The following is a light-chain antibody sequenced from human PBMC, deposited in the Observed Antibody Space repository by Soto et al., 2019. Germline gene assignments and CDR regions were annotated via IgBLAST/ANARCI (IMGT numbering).Light chain of an antibody. V-gene: IGKV1-6*01. CDR2: GAS. J-gene: IGKJ1*01. Sequence: AIQMTQSPSSLSASVGDRVTITCRASQDIRHELGWYQQRPGKAPKALIYGASNLQSGVPSRFSGSGFGPDFTLTISSLQPEDFATYYCLQAGNYPRTFGQGNKVERK. CDR1: QDIRHE. CDR3: LQAGNYPRT.